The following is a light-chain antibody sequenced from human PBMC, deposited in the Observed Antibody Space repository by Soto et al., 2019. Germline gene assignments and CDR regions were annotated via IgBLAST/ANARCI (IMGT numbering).Light chain of an antibody. CDR2: WAS. Sequence: DIVMTQSPDSLAVSLGERATINCKSSQSVLYSSNNKNYLAWYQQKPGQPPKLLIYWASTRESGVPDRFSGSGSGPDFTLTIRSLQAEDVAPYYCQQYYSTPRTFCHGTTVDIK. V-gene: IGKV4-1*01. CDR1: QSVLYSSNNKNY. CDR3: QQYYSTPRT. J-gene: IGKJ1*01.